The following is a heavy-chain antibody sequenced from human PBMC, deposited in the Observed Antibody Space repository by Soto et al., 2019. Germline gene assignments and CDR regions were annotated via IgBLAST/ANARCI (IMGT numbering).Heavy chain of an antibody. CDR1: WFSLTSSGVG. V-gene: IGHV2-5*01. CDR3: AHRPGGSGFRYYFDY. D-gene: IGHD6-19*01. Sequence: EXGXTLVTPTQTLTXNCSFSWFSLTSSGVGVVWFRQPPGKALEWLGLIYWNDDDRYSESMHSSLTITKDTSKEQVVLTMTNMDPVDTATYYCAHRPGGSGFRYYFDYWGQGTLGTVS. J-gene: IGHJ4*02. CDR2: IYWNDDD.